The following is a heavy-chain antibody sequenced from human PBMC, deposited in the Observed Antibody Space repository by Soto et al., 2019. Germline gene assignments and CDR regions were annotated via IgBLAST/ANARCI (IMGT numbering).Heavy chain of an antibody. Sequence: TSETLSLTCTVSGGSVRSGSYYWSWIRQPPGKGLEWIGYIYYSGSTNFNPSLKSRVTISVDTSMNQFSLKLSSVTAADTAVYYCARDRYGGDFDYWGQGTLVTVSS. J-gene: IGHJ4*02. D-gene: IGHD2-21*01. CDR1: GGSVRSGSYY. CDR2: IYYSGST. CDR3: ARDRYGGDFDY. V-gene: IGHV4-61*01.